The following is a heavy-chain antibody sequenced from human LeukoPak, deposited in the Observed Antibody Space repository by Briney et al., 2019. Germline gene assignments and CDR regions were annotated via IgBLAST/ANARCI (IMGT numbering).Heavy chain of an antibody. CDR1: GFTFSNYA. Sequence: GGSLRLSCGVSGFTFSNYAMHWVRQAPGKGLEWVSSITSSSSYIYYADSVKGRFTISRDNAKSSLYLQMNSLRDEDTAVYYCARDPYSGSYGDYYYYYMDVWGKGTTVTISS. V-gene: IGHV3-21*01. J-gene: IGHJ6*03. D-gene: IGHD1-26*01. CDR3: ARDPYSGSYGDYYYYYMDV. CDR2: ITSSSSYI.